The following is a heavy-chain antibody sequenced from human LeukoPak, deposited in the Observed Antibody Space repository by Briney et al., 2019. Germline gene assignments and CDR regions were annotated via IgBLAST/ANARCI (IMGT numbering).Heavy chain of an antibody. V-gene: IGHV4-61*02. Sequence: SETLSLTCTVSGGSISSGSYYWSWIRQPAGKGLEWIGRIYTSGSTNYNPSLKSRVTISVDTSKNQFSLKLSSVTAADTAVYYCARDSYDYVWGSSNVDYWGQGTLVTVSS. D-gene: IGHD3-16*01. J-gene: IGHJ4*02. CDR2: IYTSGST. CDR1: GGSISSGSYY. CDR3: ARDSYDYVWGSSNVDY.